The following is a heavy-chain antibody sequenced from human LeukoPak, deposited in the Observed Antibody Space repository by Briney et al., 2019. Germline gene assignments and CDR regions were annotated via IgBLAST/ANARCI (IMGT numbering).Heavy chain of an antibody. CDR2: ISWNSGSI. J-gene: IGHJ4*02. CDR3: AKYFYDSSGYYSVFDY. V-gene: IGHV3-9*01. Sequence: PGGSLRLSCAVSGFTFDDYAMHWVRQAPGKGLEWVSGISWNSGSIGYADSVKGRFTISRDNSKDTLYLQMNSLRAEDTAVYYCAKYFYDSSGYYSVFDYWGQGILVTVSS. CDR1: GFTFDDYA. D-gene: IGHD3-22*01.